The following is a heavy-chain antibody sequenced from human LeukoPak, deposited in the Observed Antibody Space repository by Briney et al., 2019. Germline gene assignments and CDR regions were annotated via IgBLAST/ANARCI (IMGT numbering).Heavy chain of an antibody. V-gene: IGHV3-23*01. CDR2: ISNNGGYT. Sequence: GGSLRLSCAASGFTFSSSAMSWVRQAPGKGLEWVSAISNNGGYTYYADSVQGRFTISRDNSKSTLCLQMISLRAEDTAVYYCAKQLGYCSDGSCYFPYWGQGTLVTVSS. D-gene: IGHD2-15*01. CDR1: GFTFSSSA. CDR3: AKQLGYCSDGSCYFPY. J-gene: IGHJ4*02.